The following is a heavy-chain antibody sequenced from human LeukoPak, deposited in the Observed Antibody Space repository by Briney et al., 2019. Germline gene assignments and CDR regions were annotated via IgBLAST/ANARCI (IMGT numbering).Heavy chain of an antibody. V-gene: IGHV1-2*02. CDR3: ARDRDYSNTERGFDY. J-gene: IGHJ4*02. D-gene: IGHD4-11*01. Sequence: ASVTDSFKSSVYTFIDYYIHWVRQAPGQGREGMGWINPNSGETKSAQKFQGRVTMTGDTSISTAYMELRRVTSDDTAVYYCARDRDYSNTERGFDYWGQGTLVTVSS. CDR2: INPNSGET. CDR1: VYTFIDYY.